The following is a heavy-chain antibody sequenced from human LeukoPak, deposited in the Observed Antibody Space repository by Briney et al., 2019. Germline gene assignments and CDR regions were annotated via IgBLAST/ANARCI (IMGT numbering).Heavy chain of an antibody. Sequence: GGSLRLSCAASGFAFSSYAMSWVRQAPGKGLEWVSAISGSGGSTYYADSVKGRFTISRDNSKNTLYLQMNSLRAEDTAVYCCAIHLGGWGNWGQGTLVIVSS. D-gene: IGHD3-16*01. V-gene: IGHV3-23*01. CDR2: ISGSGGST. CDR3: AIHLGGWGN. CDR1: GFAFSSYA. J-gene: IGHJ4*02.